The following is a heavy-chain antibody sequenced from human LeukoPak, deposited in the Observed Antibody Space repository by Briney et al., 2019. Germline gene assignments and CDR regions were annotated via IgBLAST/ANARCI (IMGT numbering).Heavy chain of an antibody. Sequence: ASVKVSCKASGYTFTSYDINWVRQATGQGLEWMGWTNPNSANTGYAQKFQGRVTITRNTSISTTYMELSSLRFEDTAVYYCARGRERGSSSSFTDYWGQGTLVIVSS. CDR1: GYTFTSYD. D-gene: IGHD6-6*01. V-gene: IGHV1-8*03. CDR2: TNPNSANT. J-gene: IGHJ4*02. CDR3: ARGRERGSSSSFTDY.